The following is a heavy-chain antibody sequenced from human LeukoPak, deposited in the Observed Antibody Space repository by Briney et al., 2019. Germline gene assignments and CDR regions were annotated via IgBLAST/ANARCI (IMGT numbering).Heavy chain of an antibody. Sequence: PGGSLRPSCASSGFTFSSYSMNWVRQAPGKGLEWVSYISPGNSTKYYADSVKGRFTISRDNAKNSLYLQMNSLRAEDTAVYYCARGDGYWGQGTLVTVFS. CDR2: ISPGNSTK. J-gene: IGHJ4*02. CDR1: GFTFSSYS. CDR3: ARGDGY. V-gene: IGHV3-48*01.